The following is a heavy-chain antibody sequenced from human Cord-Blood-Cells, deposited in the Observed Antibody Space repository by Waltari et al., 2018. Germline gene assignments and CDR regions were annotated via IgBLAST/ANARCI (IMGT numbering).Heavy chain of an antibody. V-gene: IGHV3-53*01. J-gene: IGHJ3*02. CDR2: IYSGDST. Sequence: EVQLVESGGGLIQPGGSLRLSCAASGFTVSSNYLSWVRQTPGKGLAWVSVIYSGDSTYYADSVKGRFTISRDNSKNTLYLQMNSLRAEDTAVYYCARDLFHSSSFAFDIWGQGTMVTVSS. CDR3: ARDLFHSSSFAFDI. CDR1: GFTVSSNY. D-gene: IGHD6-6*01.